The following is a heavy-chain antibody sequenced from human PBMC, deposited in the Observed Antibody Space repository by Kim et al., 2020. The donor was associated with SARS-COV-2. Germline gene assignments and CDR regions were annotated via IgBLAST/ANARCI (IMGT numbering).Heavy chain of an antibody. CDR2: ISYDGSNK. Sequence: GGSLRLSCAASGFTFSSYAMHWVRQAPGKGLEWVAVISYDGSNKYYADSVKGRFTISRDNSKNTLYLQMNSLRAEDTAVYYCARTNSSGYYSDAFDIWGQGTMVTVSS. CDR1: GFTFSSYA. CDR3: ARTNSSGYYSDAFDI. V-gene: IGHV3-30-3*01. J-gene: IGHJ3*02. D-gene: IGHD3-22*01.